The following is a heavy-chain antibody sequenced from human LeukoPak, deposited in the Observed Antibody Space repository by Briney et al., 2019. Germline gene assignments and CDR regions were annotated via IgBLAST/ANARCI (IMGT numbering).Heavy chain of an antibody. CDR2: IYYSGST. D-gene: IGHD2-15*01. CDR1: GGSISSSSYY. Sequence: SETLSLTCTVAGGSISSSSYYWGWIRQPPGKGLEWNGSIYYSGSTYYNPSLKSRVTISVDTSKIQFSLKLSSVTAADTAVYYCARQGCSGGSCYSAYYYMDVGGKGTTVTVSS. CDR3: ARQGCSGGSCYSAYYYMDV. V-gene: IGHV4-39*01. J-gene: IGHJ6*03.